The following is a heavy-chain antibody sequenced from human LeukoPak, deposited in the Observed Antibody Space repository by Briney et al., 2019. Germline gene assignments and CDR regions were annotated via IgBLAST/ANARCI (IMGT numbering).Heavy chain of an antibody. V-gene: IGHV4-59*08. J-gene: IGHJ4*02. D-gene: IGHD4-17*01. Sequence: PSETLSLTCTVSGGSISSYYWSWLRQPPGKGLEWIGYIYYSGSTNYNPSLKSRVTISVNTSKNHFSLKLSSVTAADTAVYYCARHGPVDYYGDYLSLGDWGQGTLVTVSS. CDR1: GGSISSYY. CDR2: IYYSGST. CDR3: ARHGPVDYYGDYLSLGD.